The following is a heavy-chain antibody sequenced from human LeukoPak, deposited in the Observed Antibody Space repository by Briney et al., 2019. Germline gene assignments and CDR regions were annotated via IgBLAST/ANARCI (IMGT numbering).Heavy chain of an antibody. Sequence: TGGSLRLSCAASGFTFSSYGISWVRQAPGKGLVWVSRINSDGSSTSYADSVKGRFTISRDNAKNTLYLQMNSLRAEDTAVYYCAREFKLSAFDIWGQGTMVTVSS. CDR2: INSDGSST. J-gene: IGHJ3*02. D-gene: IGHD2/OR15-2a*01. V-gene: IGHV3-74*01. CDR3: AREFKLSAFDI. CDR1: GFTFSSYG.